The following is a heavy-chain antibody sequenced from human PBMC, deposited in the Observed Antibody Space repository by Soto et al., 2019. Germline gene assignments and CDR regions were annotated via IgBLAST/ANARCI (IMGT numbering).Heavy chain of an antibody. Sequence: SETLSLTYTVSGGSISSYYWSWIRQPPGKGLEWIGYIYYSGSTNYNPSLKSRVTISVDTSKNQFSLKLSSVTAADTAVYYCARVSGFYDFWSGYYKYHFDYWGQGTLVTVSS. J-gene: IGHJ4*02. CDR2: IYYSGST. V-gene: IGHV4-59*01. CDR1: GGSISSYY. CDR3: ARVSGFYDFWSGYYKYHFDY. D-gene: IGHD3-3*01.